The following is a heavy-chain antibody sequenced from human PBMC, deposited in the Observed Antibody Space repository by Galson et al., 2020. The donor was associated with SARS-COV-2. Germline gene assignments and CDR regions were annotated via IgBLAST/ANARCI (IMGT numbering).Heavy chain of an antibody. V-gene: IGHV3-49*03. CDR3: TRDWAGPGPYYDFWSGYSLVYYGMDV. CDR2: IRSKASGGTT. Sequence: GESLKISCTASGFTFGDYAMSWFRQAPGKGLEWVGFIRSKASGGTTEYAASVKGRFTISRDDSKSIAYLQMNSLKTEDTAVYYCTRDWAGPGPYYDFWSGYSLVYYGMDVWGEGTTVTFFS. CDR1: GFTFGDYA. J-gene: IGHJ6*04. D-gene: IGHD3-3*01.